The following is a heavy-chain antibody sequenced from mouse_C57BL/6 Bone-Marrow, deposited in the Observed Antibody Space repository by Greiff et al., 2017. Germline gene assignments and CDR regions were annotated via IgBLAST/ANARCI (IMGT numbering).Heavy chain of an antibody. CDR3: ARHNLYYAMDY. CDR1: GFTFSSYG. Sequence: EVKLMESGGDLVKPGGSLKLSCAASGFTFSSYGMSWVRQTPDKRLEWVATISSGGSYTYYPDSVKGRFTISRDNAKNTLYLQMRSLKSEDTDMYYCARHNLYYAMDYWGQGTSVTVSS. CDR2: ISSGGSYT. J-gene: IGHJ4*01. V-gene: IGHV5-6*01.